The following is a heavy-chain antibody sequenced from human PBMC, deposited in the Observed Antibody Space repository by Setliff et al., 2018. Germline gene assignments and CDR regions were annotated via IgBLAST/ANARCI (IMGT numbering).Heavy chain of an antibody. D-gene: IGHD3-16*02. CDR1: GGTFSSYA. V-gene: IGHV1-69*13. CDR2: IIPIFGTA. Sequence: SVKVSCKASGGTFSSYAISWVRQAPGQGLEWMGGIIPIFGTANYAQKFQGRVTITADESTSTAYMELSSLRAEDTAVYYCARGKNFDDYVWGSYRYWSPNYYFDYWGQGTLVTVSS. J-gene: IGHJ4*02. CDR3: ARGKNFDDYVWGSYRYWSPNYYFDY.